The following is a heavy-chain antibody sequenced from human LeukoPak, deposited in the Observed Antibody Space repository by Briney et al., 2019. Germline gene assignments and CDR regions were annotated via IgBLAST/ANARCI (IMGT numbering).Heavy chain of an antibody. V-gene: IGHV3-48*01. CDR3: AREISGSYYSNWFDP. Sequence: PGGSLRLSCAASGFTFSSYAMSWVRQAPGKGLEWVSYISSSSSTIYYADSVKGRFTISRDNAKNSLYLQMNSLRAEDTAVYYCAREISGSYYSNWFDPWGQGTLVTVSS. CDR1: GFTFSSYA. D-gene: IGHD1-26*01. J-gene: IGHJ5*02. CDR2: ISSSSSTI.